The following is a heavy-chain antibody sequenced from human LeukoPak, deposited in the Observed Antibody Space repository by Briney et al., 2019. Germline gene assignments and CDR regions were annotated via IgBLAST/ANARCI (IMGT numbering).Heavy chain of an antibody. CDR3: ARHFAYSSSSYFDY. J-gene: IGHJ4*02. Sequence: SETLSLTCSVSGGSVSSYYWSWIRQPPGKGLEWIGYVYCTGSTNYNPSLKSRVTMFEDKSKNQFSLRLSSVTVADTAVYYCARHFAYSSSSYFDYWGQGSLVTVSS. D-gene: IGHD6-6*01. V-gene: IGHV4-59*08. CDR2: VYCTGST. CDR1: GGSVSSYY.